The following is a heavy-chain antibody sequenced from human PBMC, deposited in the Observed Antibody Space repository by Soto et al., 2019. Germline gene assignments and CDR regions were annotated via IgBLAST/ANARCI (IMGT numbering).Heavy chain of an antibody. CDR1: GGSISSGGYS. CDR3: AVKRSRPTNNWFDP. CDR2: IYHSGST. Sequence: SETLSLTCAVSGGSISSGGYSWSWIRQPPGKGLEWIGYIYHSGSTYYNPSIKSRVTISVDRSKNQFSLKLSSVTAADTAVYYCAVKRSRPTNNWFDPWGQGTLVSVSS. V-gene: IGHV4-30-2*01. J-gene: IGHJ5*02. D-gene: IGHD6-13*01.